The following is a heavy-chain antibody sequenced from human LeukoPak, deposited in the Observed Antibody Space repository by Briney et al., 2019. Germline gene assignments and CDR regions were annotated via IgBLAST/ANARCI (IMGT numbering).Heavy chain of an antibody. V-gene: IGHV3-21*01. J-gene: IGHJ6*02. CDR2: ISSSSSYI. CDR1: GFTFSSYN. D-gene: IGHD6-19*01. Sequence: GGSLRLSCAASGFTFSSYNMKWVRQAPGKGLEWVSSISSSSSYIYYADSVKGRFTISRDNAKNSLYLQMNSLRAEDTAVYYCASKYSSGWYGDYYGMDVWGQGTTVTVSS. CDR3: ASKYSSGWYGDYYGMDV.